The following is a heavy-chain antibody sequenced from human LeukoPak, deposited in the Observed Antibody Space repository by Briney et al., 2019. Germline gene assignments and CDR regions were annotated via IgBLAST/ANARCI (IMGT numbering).Heavy chain of an antibody. CDR3: AKGASGYGQFDY. Sequence: PGGSLRLSCTASGFSFSNYAMFWVRQAPGKGLEWLTIISYDGGNKYYADSVKGRFTVSRDNSKNTLYLQMSSLRGEDTAVYFCAKGASGYGQFDYWGQGTLVTVSS. CDR2: ISYDGGNK. D-gene: IGHD5-12*01. V-gene: IGHV3-30*18. CDR1: GFSFSNYA. J-gene: IGHJ4*02.